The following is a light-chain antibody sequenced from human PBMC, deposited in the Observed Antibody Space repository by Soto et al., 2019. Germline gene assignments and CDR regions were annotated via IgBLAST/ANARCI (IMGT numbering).Light chain of an antibody. CDR3: SSWDDSLIVVV. V-gene: IGLV1-47*01. CDR2: RNN. Sequence: QSVLIPPPSASGTPGQRVSVACSGSNSNIGNNYVYWYQHLPGTAPTLLISRNNQLHSVVPDRFSGSKSGTSASLAISVLRSEDEADDYCSSWDDSLIVVVFGGGTKLTVL. J-gene: IGLJ2*01. CDR1: NSNIGNNY.